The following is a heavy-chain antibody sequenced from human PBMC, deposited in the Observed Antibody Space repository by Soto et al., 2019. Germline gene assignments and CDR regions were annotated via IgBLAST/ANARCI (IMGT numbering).Heavy chain of an antibody. D-gene: IGHD5-12*01. Sequence: GASVKVSCKASGFTFTSSAVQWVRQARGQRLEWIGWIVVGSGNTNYAQKFQERVTITRDMSTSTAYMELSSLRSEDTAVYYCAALFRDGYNWREDYYYYYGMDVWGQGTTVTVSS. J-gene: IGHJ6*02. V-gene: IGHV1-58*01. CDR1: GFTFTSSA. CDR3: AALFRDGYNWREDYYYYYGMDV. CDR2: IVVGSGNT.